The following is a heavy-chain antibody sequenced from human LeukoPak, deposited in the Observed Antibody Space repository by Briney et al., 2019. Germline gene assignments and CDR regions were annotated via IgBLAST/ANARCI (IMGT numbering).Heavy chain of an antibody. V-gene: IGHV1-69*13. J-gene: IGHJ6*02. CDR2: IIPIFGTA. D-gene: IGHD4-11*01. Sequence: SVKVSCKASGYTFTAKYMHWVRQAPGQGLEWMGGIIPIFGTANYAQKFQGRVTITADESTSTAYMELSSLRSEDTAVYYCARDTVTTSTTHYYYGMDVWGQGTTVTVSS. CDR1: GYTFTAKY. CDR3: ARDTVTTSTTHYYYGMDV.